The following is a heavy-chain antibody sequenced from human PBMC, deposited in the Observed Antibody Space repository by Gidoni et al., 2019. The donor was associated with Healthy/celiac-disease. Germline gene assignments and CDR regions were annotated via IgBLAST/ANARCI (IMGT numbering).Heavy chain of an antibody. V-gene: IGHV3-23*01. Sequence: EVQLLEAGGGVVQPGGSLRSAWEASGFTFSSYAMSWVRPAPGKGLELVSAISGSGSSTYYAASVKGRFTISRDNSKNTLFLQMNSLRAEETAIYYCARVVPAAIWGQGTLVTVSS. D-gene: IGHD2-2*01. CDR1: GFTFSSYA. CDR2: ISGSGSST. CDR3: ARVVPAAI. J-gene: IGHJ4*02.